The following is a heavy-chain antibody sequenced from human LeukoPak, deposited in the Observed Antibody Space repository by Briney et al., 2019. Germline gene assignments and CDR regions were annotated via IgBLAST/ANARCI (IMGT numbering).Heavy chain of an antibody. V-gene: IGHV4-4*07. CDR1: GGSISSNY. Sequence: SETLSLTCTVSGGSISSNYWSWIRQPAGKGLEWIGRIYTSGSTNYNPSLKSRVTMSVDTSKNQFSLKLSSVTAADTAVYYCARARFDSSGYVPFVDYWGQGTLVTVSS. J-gene: IGHJ4*02. CDR3: ARARFDSSGYVPFVDY. D-gene: IGHD3-22*01. CDR2: IYTSGST.